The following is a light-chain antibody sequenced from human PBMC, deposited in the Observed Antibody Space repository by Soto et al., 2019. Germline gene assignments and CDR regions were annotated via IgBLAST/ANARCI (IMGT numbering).Light chain of an antibody. J-gene: IGLJ1*01. CDR2: DVS. V-gene: IGLV2-14*03. CDR1: SSDVGGYNS. CDR3: CSYGSGCTLYV. Sequence: QSALTQPASLSGSPGQSITISCTGTSSDVGGYNSVSWYQQHPGKAPKVIIFDVSSRPSGVSSRFSGSKSGNTASLTISGLQAEDEADYYSCSYGSGCTLYVFGAGTKLTVL.